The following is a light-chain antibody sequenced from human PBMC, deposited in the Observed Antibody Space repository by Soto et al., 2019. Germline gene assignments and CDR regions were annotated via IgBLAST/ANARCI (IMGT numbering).Light chain of an antibody. Sequence: VLTKSPGTLSVSVWESVTLNWRASREINRNLAWYQQIPGQSPRLLIFGGSSRAAGVPARFSGSCSGADFTLTITNLQSEDFGVYYCQQYNSWPQFGQGTRLEIK. CDR1: REINRN. V-gene: IGKV3-15*01. CDR3: QQYNSWPQ. J-gene: IGKJ5*01. CDR2: GGS.